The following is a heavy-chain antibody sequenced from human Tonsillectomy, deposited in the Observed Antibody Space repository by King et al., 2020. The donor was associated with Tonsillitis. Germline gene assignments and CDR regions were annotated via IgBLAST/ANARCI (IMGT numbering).Heavy chain of an antibody. CDR3: AKDRTVLPESGMDV. V-gene: IGHV3-9*01. Sequence: VQLVESGGGLVHPGRCLRLSCAASGFTFDDYGMHWVRHAPGKGLEWVSGISWNSGSIGYADSVKGRFTISRDNAKNFLYLQMNSLRAEDTALYYCAKDRTVLPESGMDVWGQGTTVTVSS. D-gene: IGHD2-2*01. CDR2: ISWNSGSI. J-gene: IGHJ6*02. CDR1: GFTFDDYG.